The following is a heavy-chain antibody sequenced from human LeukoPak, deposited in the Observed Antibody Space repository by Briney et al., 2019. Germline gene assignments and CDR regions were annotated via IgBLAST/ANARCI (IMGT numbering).Heavy chain of an antibody. Sequence: GGSLRLSCAVSGFTFTTYWMTWVRQAPGKGLEWVATIKPDGDETFYVDSVKGRFTISRDNAKNSLYLQMNSLRAEDTAVYYCVRDRSTVAGIDYWGQGTLVTVSS. CDR1: GFTFTTYW. D-gene: IGHD6-19*01. CDR2: IKPDGDET. V-gene: IGHV3-7*01. J-gene: IGHJ4*02. CDR3: VRDRSTVAGIDY.